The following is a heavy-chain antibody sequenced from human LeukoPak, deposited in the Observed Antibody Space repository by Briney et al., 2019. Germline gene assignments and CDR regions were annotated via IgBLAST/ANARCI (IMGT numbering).Heavy chain of an antibody. D-gene: IGHD2-2*02. V-gene: IGHV3-33*01. CDR2: IWHDGSNK. CDR3: ARERIVVVPAAILGWFDP. J-gene: IGHJ5*02. Sequence: GRSLRLSCAASGFTFSSYGMHWVRQAPGKGLEWVAVIWHDGSNKYYADSVKGRFTISRDNSKNTLYLQMNSLRAEDTAVYYCARERIVVVPAAILGWFDPWGQGTLVTVSS. CDR1: GFTFSSYG.